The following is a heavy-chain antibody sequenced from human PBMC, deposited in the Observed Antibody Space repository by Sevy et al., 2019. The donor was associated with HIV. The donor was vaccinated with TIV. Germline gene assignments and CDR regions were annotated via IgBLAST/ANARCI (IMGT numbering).Heavy chain of an antibody. V-gene: IGHV1-18*01. D-gene: IGHD3-3*02. Sequence: ASVKVSCKASGYSFTNYGIGWVRQAPGQGLEWMGWISGYNGYTNYAQNLQGRVTMTTDTSTSTAYMELRSLRSDDTAIFYCAKEGKNIRSWVDPSGQGTLVTFSS. CDR3: AKEGKNIRSWVDP. CDR1: GYSFTNYG. CDR2: ISGYNGYT. J-gene: IGHJ5*02.